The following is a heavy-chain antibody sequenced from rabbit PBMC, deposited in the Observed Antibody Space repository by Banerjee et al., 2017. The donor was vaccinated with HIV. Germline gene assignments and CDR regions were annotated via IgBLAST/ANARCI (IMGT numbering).Heavy chain of an antibody. D-gene: IGHD6-1*01. CDR1: GFSFSSSYY. CDR2: IYAGDGNT. Sequence: QSLEESGGDLVKPGASLTLTCTASGFSFSSSYYMSWVRQAPGKGLEWIACIYAGDGNTYYASWAKGRFTISKTSSTTVTLQMTSLTAADTATYFCAREAWSYGYAGYPYGTSLWGPGTLVTVS. J-gene: IGHJ4*01. CDR3: AREAWSYGYAGYPYGTSL. V-gene: IGHV1S40*01.